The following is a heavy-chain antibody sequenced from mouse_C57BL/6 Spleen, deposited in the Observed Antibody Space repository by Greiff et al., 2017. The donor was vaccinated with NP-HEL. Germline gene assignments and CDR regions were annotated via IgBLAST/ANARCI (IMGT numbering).Heavy chain of an antibody. D-gene: IGHD2-1*01. V-gene: IGHV1-74*01. J-gene: IGHJ2*01. CDR3: AISNSYYGNYDY. Sequence: VQLQQPGAELVKPGASVKVSCKASGYTFTSYWMHWVKQRPGQGLEWIGRLHPSDSDTNYNQKFKGKATLTVDKSSSTAYMQLSSLTSEDSAVYYCAISNSYYGNYDYWGQGTTLTVSS. CDR2: LHPSDSDT. CDR1: GYTFTSYW.